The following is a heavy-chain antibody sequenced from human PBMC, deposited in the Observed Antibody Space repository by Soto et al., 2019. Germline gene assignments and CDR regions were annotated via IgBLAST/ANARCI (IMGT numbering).Heavy chain of an antibody. CDR3: ARGRSSPITMVRSNDY. CDR2: INHSGST. D-gene: IGHD3-10*01. CDR1: GGSFSGYY. Sequence: QVQLQQWGAGLLKPSETLSLTCAVYGGSFSGYYWSWIRQRPGKGLEWIGEINHSGSTNYNPSLKSRVTISVDTSKNQFSLKLSSVTAADTAVYYCARGRSSPITMVRSNDYWGQGTLVTVSS. J-gene: IGHJ4*02. V-gene: IGHV4-34*01.